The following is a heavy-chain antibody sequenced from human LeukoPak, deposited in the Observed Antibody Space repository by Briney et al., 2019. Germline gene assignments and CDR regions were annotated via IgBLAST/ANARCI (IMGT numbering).Heavy chain of an antibody. CDR1: GGSISSGGYY. V-gene: IGHV4-31*03. CDR2: IYYSGST. Sequence: SETLSLTCTVSGGSISSGGYYWSWIRQHPGKGLEWIGYIYYSGSTYYNPSLKSRVTISVDASKNQFSLKLSSVTAADTAVYYCAGQSKDWYFDLWGRGTLVTVSS. J-gene: IGHJ2*01. CDR3: AGQSKDWYFDL.